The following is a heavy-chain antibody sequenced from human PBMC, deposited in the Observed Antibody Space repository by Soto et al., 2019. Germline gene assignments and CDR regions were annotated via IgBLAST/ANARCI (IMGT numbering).Heavy chain of an antibody. CDR3: ASSATTADYYYGMDV. CDR2: IIPILGIA. Sequence: SVKVSCKASGGTFSSYTIGWVRQAPGQGLEWMGRIIPILGIANYAQKFQGRVTITRDTSASTAYMELSSLRSEDTAVYYCASSATTADYYYGMDVWGQGTTVTVSS. J-gene: IGHJ6*02. D-gene: IGHD1-26*01. V-gene: IGHV1-69*02. CDR1: GGTFSSYT.